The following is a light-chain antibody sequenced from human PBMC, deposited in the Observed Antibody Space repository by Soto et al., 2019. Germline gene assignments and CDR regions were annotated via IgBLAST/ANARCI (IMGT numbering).Light chain of an antibody. Sequence: QSALTQPASVSASPGQSITISCTGTHSDVGGYDRVSWSQQHPGKPSKLIIFEVSYRPSGVSNRFSGSKSGNTASLTISGLQPEDEADYYCTSFTSTNTWVFGGGTKLTVL. CDR2: EVS. V-gene: IGLV2-14*01. J-gene: IGLJ3*02. CDR1: HSDVGGYDR. CDR3: TSFTSTNTWV.